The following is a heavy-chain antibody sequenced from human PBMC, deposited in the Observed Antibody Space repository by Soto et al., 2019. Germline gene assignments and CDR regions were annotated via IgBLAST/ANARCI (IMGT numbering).Heavy chain of an antibody. CDR1: GFTFSSYG. Sequence: PGGSLRLSCAASGFTFSSYGMHWVRQAPGKGLEWVAVIWYDGSNKYYADSVKGRFTISRDNSKNTLYLQMNSLRAEDTAVYYCARAAGTTGTWYSGMDVWGQGTTVTVSS. D-gene: IGHD1-1*01. CDR2: IWYDGSNK. V-gene: IGHV3-33*01. J-gene: IGHJ6*02. CDR3: ARAAGTTGTWYSGMDV.